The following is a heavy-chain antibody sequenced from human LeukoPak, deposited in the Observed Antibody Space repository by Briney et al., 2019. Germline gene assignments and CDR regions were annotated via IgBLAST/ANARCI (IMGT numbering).Heavy chain of an antibody. CDR2: IYYSGST. CDR3: ARGLGDFWSGCDAFDI. D-gene: IGHD3-3*01. J-gene: IGHJ3*02. CDR1: GGSISSYY. Sequence: SETLSLTCTVSGGSISSYYWSWIRQPPGKGLEWIGYIYYSGSTNYNPSLKSRVTISVDTSKNQFSLKLSSVTAADTAVYYCARGLGDFWSGCDAFDIWGQGTMVTVSS. V-gene: IGHV4-59*01.